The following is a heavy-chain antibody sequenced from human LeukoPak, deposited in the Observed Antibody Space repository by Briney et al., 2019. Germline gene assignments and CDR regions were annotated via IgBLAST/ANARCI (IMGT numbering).Heavy chain of an antibody. CDR1: GGSISSYY. CDR2: IYYSGGT. CDR3: ARDTSWYGLDY. Sequence: PSETLSLTCTVSGGSISSYYWSWIRQPPGKGLEWIGYIYYSGGTNYNPSLKSRVTISVDTSKNQFSLKLSSVTAADTAVYYCARDTSWYGLDYWGQGTLVTVSS. J-gene: IGHJ4*02. D-gene: IGHD6-13*01. V-gene: IGHV4-59*01.